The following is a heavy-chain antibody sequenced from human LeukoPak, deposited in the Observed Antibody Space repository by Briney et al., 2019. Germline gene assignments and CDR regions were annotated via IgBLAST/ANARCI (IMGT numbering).Heavy chain of an antibody. J-gene: IGHJ4*02. CDR2: IYHSGST. CDR1: GYSISSGYY. Sequence: SETLSLTCAVSGYSISSGYYWGWIRQPPGKGLEWIGSIYHSGSTYYNPSLKSQVTISVDTSKNQFSLKLSSVTAADTAVYYCAREVVVVVAARGAFDYWGQGTLVTVSS. CDR3: AREVVVVVAARGAFDY. D-gene: IGHD2-15*01. V-gene: IGHV4-38-2*02.